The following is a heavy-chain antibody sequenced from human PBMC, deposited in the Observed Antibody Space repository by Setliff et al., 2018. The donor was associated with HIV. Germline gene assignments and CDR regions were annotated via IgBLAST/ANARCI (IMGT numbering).Heavy chain of an antibody. D-gene: IGHD6-19*01. CDR2: LYYDGNT. Sequence: PSETLSLTCTVSAYSIRNGYYWGWIRQSPGKGLEWIGTLYYDGNTCYNPSLESRVTMSVDTSKNQFSLNLNSVTAADTAVYYCARETIRSGHPSEAGFDFWGQGALVTVSS. CDR3: ARETIRSGHPSEAGFDF. J-gene: IGHJ4*02. CDR1: AYSIRNGYY. V-gene: IGHV4-38-2*02.